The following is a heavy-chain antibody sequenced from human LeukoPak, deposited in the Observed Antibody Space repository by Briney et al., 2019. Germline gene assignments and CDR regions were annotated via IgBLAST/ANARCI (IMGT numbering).Heavy chain of an antibody. CDR1: GFTFNNYW. D-gene: IGHD6-13*01. Sequence: GGSLRLSCATSGFTFNNYWMHWVRQAPGKGLVWVARTNIHGTSANYADSVKGRFIISRDNANNTLYLQMNGLRDEDTGVYYALAGYYYYYMDVWGKGTTVTVSS. V-gene: IGHV3-74*01. CDR3: LAGYYYYYMDV. J-gene: IGHJ6*03. CDR2: TNIHGTSA.